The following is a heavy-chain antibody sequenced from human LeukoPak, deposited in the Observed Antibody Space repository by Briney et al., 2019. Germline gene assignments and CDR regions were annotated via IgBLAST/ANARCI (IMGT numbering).Heavy chain of an antibody. CDR2: IIPIFGTA. J-gene: IGHJ4*02. V-gene: IGHV1-69*05. CDR3: ASAGGATTEGYYFDY. Sequence: SVKVSCKASGGTFSSYAISWVRQAPGQGLEWMGGIIPIFGTANYAQKFQGRVTITTDESTNTAYMELSSLRSEDTAVYYFASAGGATTEGYYFDYWGQGTLVTVSS. D-gene: IGHD5-24*01. CDR1: GGTFSSYA.